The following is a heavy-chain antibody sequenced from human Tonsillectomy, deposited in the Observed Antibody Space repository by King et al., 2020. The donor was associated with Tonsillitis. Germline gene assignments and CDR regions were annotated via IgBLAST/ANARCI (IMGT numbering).Heavy chain of an antibody. CDR3: ARGSWGVGPYYGMDV. CDR1: GFAFSSYA. J-gene: IGHJ6*02. V-gene: IGHV3-23*04. D-gene: IGHD1-26*01. CDR2: ITDSGSKT. Sequence: VQLVESGGAWVQPGGSLRLSCAASGFAFSSYAMSWVRQAPGKGPEWVSAITDSGSKTYYADSVEGRLTISRDNSKNTLYLQMNSPRAEDTAIYYCARGSWGVGPYYGMDVWGRGTTVTVSS.